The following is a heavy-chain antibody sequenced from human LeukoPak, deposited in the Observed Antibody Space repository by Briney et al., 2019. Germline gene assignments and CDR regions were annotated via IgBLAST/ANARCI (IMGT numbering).Heavy chain of an antibody. CDR1: GYTFTGYY. CDR3: AREAPRGRLEPYFDY. V-gene: IGHV1-2*02. J-gene: IGHJ4*02. CDR2: INPNSGGT. D-gene: IGHD1-1*01. Sequence: ASVKVSCKASGYTFTGYYMHWVRQAPGQGLEWMGWINPNSGGTSYAQKFQGRVTMTRGTSISTAYMELSRLRSDDTAVYYCAREAPRGRLEPYFDYWGQGTLVTVSS.